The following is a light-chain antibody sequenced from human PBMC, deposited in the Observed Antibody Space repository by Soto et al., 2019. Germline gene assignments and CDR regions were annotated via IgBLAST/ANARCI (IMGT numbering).Light chain of an antibody. Sequence: DIKLTQSPSSLSASVGDRVTITFRASQDITNSLDWFQQKPGKAPKTLSYDASSLHSGVPSKFSGSGSGTDFTLTISSLQPEDFATYYCLQYNSYPRTFGPAAKVDI. CDR2: DAS. V-gene: IGKV1-16*02. CDR3: LQYNSYPRT. CDR1: QDITNS. J-gene: IGKJ1*01.